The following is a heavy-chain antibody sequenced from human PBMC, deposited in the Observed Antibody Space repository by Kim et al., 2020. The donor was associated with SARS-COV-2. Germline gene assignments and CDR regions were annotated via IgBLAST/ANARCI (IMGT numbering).Heavy chain of an antibody. V-gene: IGHV4-59*01. J-gene: IGHJ3*02. CDR3: ARNNALDI. Sequence: RGRTTHNPSLKSRVTIPLDTSKNQFSLKLNSVTAADTAVYYCARNNALDIWGQGTMVTVSS. CDR2: RGRT.